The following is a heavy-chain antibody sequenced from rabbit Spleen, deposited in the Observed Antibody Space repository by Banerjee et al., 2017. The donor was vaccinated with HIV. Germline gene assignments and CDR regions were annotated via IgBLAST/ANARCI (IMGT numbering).Heavy chain of an antibody. CDR1: GFDFSSDA. CDR2: IYNGDGST. Sequence: EESGGDLVQPEGSLTLTCKVSGFDFSSDAMCWVRQAPGKGPEWIACIYNGDGSTYYANWVNGRFTISKTSSTTVTLQMTSLTAADTATYFCARDSGSNPYIDVYFNLWGQGTLVTVS. D-gene: IGHD4-2*01. J-gene: IGHJ4*01. CDR3: ARDSGSNPYIDVYFNL. V-gene: IGHV1S47*01.